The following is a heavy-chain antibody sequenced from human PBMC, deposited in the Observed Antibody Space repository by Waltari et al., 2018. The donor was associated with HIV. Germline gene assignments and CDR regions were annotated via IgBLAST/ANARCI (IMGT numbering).Heavy chain of an antibody. Sequence: QVQLQASGPGLVKPSATLSLTCVVSGYSINTYHYCGWIRQPPGQGLEWIGSASHSGGTFHNASLKSRVTISVDRSKNQFSLKVSFVTAADTAVYYCARAGVVPALFDLWGRGTLVTVSS. J-gene: IGHJ2*01. CDR2: ASHSGGT. D-gene: IGHD3-3*01. V-gene: IGHV4-38-2*01. CDR1: GYSINTYHY. CDR3: ARAGVVPALFDL.